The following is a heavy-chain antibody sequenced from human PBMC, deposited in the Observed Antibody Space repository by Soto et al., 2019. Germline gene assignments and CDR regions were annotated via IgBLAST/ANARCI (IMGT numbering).Heavy chain of an antibody. CDR1: GYTFISLD. J-gene: IGHJ4*02. D-gene: IGHD2-21*01. CDR3: ARGIAAGVDY. CDR2: MNPNSGST. V-gene: IGHV1-8*01. Sequence: QVQLVQSGAEVKEPGASVKVSCKASGYTFISLDINWVRQATGQGPEWMGWMNPNSGSTGYAQRFQGRVTMTRDTSISTAYMELSSLRSDDTAVYYCARGIAAGVDYWGQGTLVTVSS.